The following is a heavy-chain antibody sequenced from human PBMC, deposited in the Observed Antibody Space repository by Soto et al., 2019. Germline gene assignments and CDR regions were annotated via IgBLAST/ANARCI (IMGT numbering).Heavy chain of an antibody. CDR2: ISSSSSTI. D-gene: IGHD2-2*01. CDR1: GFTFSSYS. V-gene: IGHV3-48*01. CDR3: ARDVDAYCSSTSCYPIYFDY. J-gene: IGHJ4*02. Sequence: PGGSLRLSCAASGFTFSSYSMNWVRQAPGKGLEWVSYISSSSSTIYYADSVKGRFTISRDNAKNSLYLQMNSLRAEDTAVYYCARDVDAYCSSTSCYPIYFDYWGQGPLFTVSS.